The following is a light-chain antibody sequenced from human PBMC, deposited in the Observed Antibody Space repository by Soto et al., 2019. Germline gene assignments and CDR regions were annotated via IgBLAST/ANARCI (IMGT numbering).Light chain of an antibody. J-gene: IGKJ1*01. CDR2: GAS. V-gene: IGKV3-20*01. CDR1: QSVSNNF. CDR3: QQYGSSPLT. Sequence: EIVLTQSPGTLSLSPGERATLSCRASQSVSNNFLAWYQQKPGQAPRLLIYGASNRATGFPDRFSGSGSGTDFSLSISRLEPEYFAVYYCQQYGSSPLTFGQGTKVEIK.